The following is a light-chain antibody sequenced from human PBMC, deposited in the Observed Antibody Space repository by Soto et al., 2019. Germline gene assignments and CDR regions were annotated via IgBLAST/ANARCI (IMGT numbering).Light chain of an antibody. V-gene: IGKV3-20*01. Sequence: EIVLTQSPGTLSLSPGERATLSCRASQSVSSDYLAWYQQTPGQAPRVLMYGASRRATGIPDRFSGSGSGTDFTLTISRLEPEDFALYYCQQYGPSPHTFGQVTRLEIK. CDR2: GAS. J-gene: IGKJ2*01. CDR1: QSVSSDY. CDR3: QQYGPSPHT.